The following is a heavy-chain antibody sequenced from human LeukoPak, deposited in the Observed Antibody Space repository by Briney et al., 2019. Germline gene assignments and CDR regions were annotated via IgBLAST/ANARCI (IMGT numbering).Heavy chain of an antibody. J-gene: IGHJ3*02. Sequence: GGSLRLSCAASAFSFSDYSMNWVRQAPGKGLEWVSSISSRSRHVYYAASVQGRFTISRDDAKNSLYLQMNSLRAEDTAVYYCARDLPAVVRGVDDAFDIWGQGTMVTVSS. CDR1: AFSFSDYS. D-gene: IGHD3-10*01. V-gene: IGHV3-21*01. CDR2: ISSRSRHV. CDR3: ARDLPAVVRGVDDAFDI.